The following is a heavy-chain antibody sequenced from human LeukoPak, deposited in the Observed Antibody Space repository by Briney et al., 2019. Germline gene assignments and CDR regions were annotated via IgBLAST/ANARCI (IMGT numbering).Heavy chain of an antibody. J-gene: IGHJ5*02. CDR2: IIPIFGTA. V-gene: IGHV1-69*01. CDR3: ARDAFLNYYDSSGSPYNWFDP. D-gene: IGHD3-22*01. CDR1: GGTFSSYA. Sequence: ASVKVSFKASGGTFSSYAISWVRQAPGQGLEWMGGIIPIFGTANYAQKFQGRVTITADESTSTAYMELSSLRSEDTAVYYCARDAFLNYYDSSGSPYNWFDPWGQGTLVTVSS.